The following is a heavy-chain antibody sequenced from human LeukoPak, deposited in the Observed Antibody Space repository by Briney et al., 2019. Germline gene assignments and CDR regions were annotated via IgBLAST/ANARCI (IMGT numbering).Heavy chain of an antibody. D-gene: IGHD2-15*01. V-gene: IGHV3-23*01. Sequence: GSLRLSCAASGFTFSSYAMSWVRQAPGKGLEWVSAISGSGGSTYYADSVKGRFTISRDNSKNTLYLQMNSPRAEDTAVYYCAKDETVVVVAAHFDYWGQGTLVTVSS. CDR3: AKDETVVVVAAHFDY. CDR1: GFTFSSYA. J-gene: IGHJ4*02. CDR2: ISGSGGST.